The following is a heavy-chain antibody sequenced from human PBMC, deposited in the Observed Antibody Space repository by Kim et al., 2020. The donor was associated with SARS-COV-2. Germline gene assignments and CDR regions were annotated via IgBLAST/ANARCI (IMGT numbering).Heavy chain of an antibody. CDR2: GATK. V-gene: IGHV3-23*01. CDR3: AKSGRLDY. J-gene: IGHJ4*01. D-gene: IGHD5-12*01. Sequence: GATKNSHSSVNGLFTISRDNSKNSLYLQMNNLRAEDTAVNFCAKSGRLDYWGQGTLVTVSS.